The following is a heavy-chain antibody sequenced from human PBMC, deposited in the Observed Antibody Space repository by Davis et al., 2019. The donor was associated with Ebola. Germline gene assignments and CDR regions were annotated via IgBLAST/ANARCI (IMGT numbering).Heavy chain of an antibody. CDR2: IYPGDSDT. J-gene: IGHJ3*02. Sequence: GESLKISCKGSGYSFTSYWISWVRQMPGKGLEWIGIIYPGDSDTRYSPSFQGQVTISADKSITTAYLQWSSLKASDTAMYYCARPMTSRSAAAFDIWGQGTMVTVSS. V-gene: IGHV5-51*01. D-gene: IGHD3-3*01. CDR3: ARPMTSRSAAAFDI. CDR1: GYSFTSYW.